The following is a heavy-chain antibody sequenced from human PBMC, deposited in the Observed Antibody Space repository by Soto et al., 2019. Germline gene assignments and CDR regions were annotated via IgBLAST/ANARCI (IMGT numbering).Heavy chain of an antibody. CDR2: IYYSGST. D-gene: IGHD3-3*01. Sequence: QVQLQESGPGLVKPSDTLSLTCAVSGYSISSSNWWGWIRQPPGKGLEWTGYIYYSGSTYYNPSLKGRVTLSVDTSKNQFSLKLSSVTAVATAVYYCARNGGGFLAYMDVWGQGTTVTVSS. V-gene: IGHV4-28*01. J-gene: IGHJ6*02. CDR3: ARNGGGFLAYMDV. CDR1: GYSISSSNW.